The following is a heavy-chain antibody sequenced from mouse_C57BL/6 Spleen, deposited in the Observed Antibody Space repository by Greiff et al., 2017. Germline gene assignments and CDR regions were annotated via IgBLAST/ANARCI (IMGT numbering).Heavy chain of an antibody. CDR2: IWSGGST. V-gene: IGHV2-2*01. D-gene: IGHD1-1*01. Sequence: VQLQQSGPGLVQPSQSLSITCTVSGFSLTSYGVHWVRQSPGKGLEWLGVIWSGGSTDYNAAFISRLSISKDNSKSQVFFKMNSLQADDTAIYYCARTSDYYGSSSYYFDYWGQGTTLTVSS. CDR3: ARTSDYYGSSSYYFDY. J-gene: IGHJ2*01. CDR1: GFSLTSYG.